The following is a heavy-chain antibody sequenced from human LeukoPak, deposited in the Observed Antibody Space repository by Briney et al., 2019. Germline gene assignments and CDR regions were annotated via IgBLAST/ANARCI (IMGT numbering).Heavy chain of an antibody. V-gene: IGHV4-31*03. CDR2: IYYSGST. J-gene: IGHJ4*02. CDR3: ARLGGTTVTTYFDY. D-gene: IGHD4-11*01. CDR1: GGSISSGGYY. Sequence: PSETLSLTCTVSGGSISSGGYYWSWIRQHPGKGLEWIGYIYYSGSTYYNSSLKSRVTISVDTSKNQLSLKLSSVTAADTAVYYCARLGGTTVTTYFDYWGQGTLVTVSS.